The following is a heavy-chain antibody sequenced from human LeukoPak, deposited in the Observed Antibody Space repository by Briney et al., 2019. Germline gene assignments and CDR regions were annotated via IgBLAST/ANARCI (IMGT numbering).Heavy chain of an antibody. CDR1: GFTFSSDS. CDR2: ICVIIVYI. CDR3: ARDPGYCSSTSCSGSGMDV. Sequence: GGSLRLSCAASGFTFSSDSMNWVRQAPGEGLGWVSSICVIIVYIYYADSVKGRFTISRDNAKNSLYLQMNSLRAEDTAVYYCARDPGYCSSTSCSGSGMDVWGKGATVTVSS. V-gene: IGHV3-21*01. J-gene: IGHJ6*04. D-gene: IGHD2-2*01.